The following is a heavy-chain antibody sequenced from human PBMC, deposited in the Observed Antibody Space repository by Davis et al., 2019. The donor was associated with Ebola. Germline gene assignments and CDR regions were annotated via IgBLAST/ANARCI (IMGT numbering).Heavy chain of an antibody. CDR3: VKDFWSDDPGY. CDR1: GYTFTNYG. V-gene: IGHV1-18*01. D-gene: IGHD3-3*01. Sequence: ASVKVSCKASGYTFTNYGITWVRQAPGQGLEWMGWSSTSNGNTNYAQKLQGRVTITTDTSTTTAYMELRSLRSDDTAMYYCVKDFWSDDPGYWGQGTLVTVSS. J-gene: IGHJ4*02. CDR2: SSTSNGNT.